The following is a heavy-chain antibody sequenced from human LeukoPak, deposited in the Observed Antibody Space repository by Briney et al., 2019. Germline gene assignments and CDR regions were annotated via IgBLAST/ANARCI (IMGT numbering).Heavy chain of an antibody. CDR1: GLTLSNAW. V-gene: IGHV3-15*01. CDR3: ATGRSGYFDS. J-gene: IGHJ4*02. CDR2: IISKSDGGIK. Sequence: GGSLRLSCAASGLTLSNAWMTWVRQAPGKGLEWVARIISKSDGGIKDYAAPVKGTFTISRDDSENTVYLQMNSLKIEDTAVYYCATGRSGYFDSWGQGTLVFVSS.